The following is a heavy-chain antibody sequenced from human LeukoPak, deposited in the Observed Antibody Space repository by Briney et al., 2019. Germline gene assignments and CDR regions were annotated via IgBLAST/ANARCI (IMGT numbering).Heavy chain of an antibody. CDR1: GGSISIYSYF. V-gene: IGHV4-39*01. J-gene: IGHJ3*01. CDR3: ARRRMVVPSVDAFDV. CDR2: IYSNGDT. Sequence: MPSETLSLTCTVSGGSISIYSYFWVWVRQPPGKRLEYIGSIYSNGDTYYNPSLQSRVTISVDTSKNQFSLMLTSLTAADTAVYYCARRRMVVPSVDAFDVWGQGTVVTVSS. D-gene: IGHD3-10*01.